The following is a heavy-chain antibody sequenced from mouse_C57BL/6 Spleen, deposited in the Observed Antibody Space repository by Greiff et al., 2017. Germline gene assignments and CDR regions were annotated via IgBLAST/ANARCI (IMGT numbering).Heavy chain of an antibody. Sequence: EVQLQQSGPELVKPGASVKISCKASGYTFTDYYMNWVKQSHGKSLEWIGDINPNNGGTSYNQKFKGKATFTVDKSSSTAYMELSSLTSEDSSVYYCARGLVTTEAWFAYWGQGTLVTVSA. V-gene: IGHV1-26*01. CDR2: INPNNGGT. CDR1: GYTFTDYY. D-gene: IGHD2-2*01. J-gene: IGHJ3*01. CDR3: ARGLVTTEAWFAY.